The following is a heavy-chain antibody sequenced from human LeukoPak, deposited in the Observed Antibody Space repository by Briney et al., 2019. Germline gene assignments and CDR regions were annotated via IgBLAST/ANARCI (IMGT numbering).Heavy chain of an antibody. Sequence: TETLSLTCTVSGGSISSSSNYWGWIRQPPGKGLEWIGNIYYSGSTYYNPSLRSRVIISVDSSRSQFSLNLSSVIAADTAVYYCARRGYSGDDSFDYWGQGTLVTVSS. V-gene: IGHV4-39*01. CDR1: GGSISSSSNY. J-gene: IGHJ4*02. D-gene: IGHD5-12*01. CDR3: ARRGYSGDDSFDY. CDR2: IYYSGST.